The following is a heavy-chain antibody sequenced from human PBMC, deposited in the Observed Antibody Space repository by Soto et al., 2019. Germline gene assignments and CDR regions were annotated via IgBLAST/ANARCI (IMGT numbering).Heavy chain of an antibody. Sequence: RRLSCAAPGFTFSSYRMHWVRQAPGKGLEWGAVIWYDGSNKYYADSVKGRFTISRDNSKNTLYLQMNSLRAEDTAVYYCARDSSNYSCYYCGMDVWGQGTTVTVSS. CDR3: ARDSSNYSCYYCGMDV. J-gene: IGHJ6*02. CDR2: IWYDGSNK. D-gene: IGHD4-4*01. CDR1: GFTFSSYR. V-gene: IGHV3-33*01.